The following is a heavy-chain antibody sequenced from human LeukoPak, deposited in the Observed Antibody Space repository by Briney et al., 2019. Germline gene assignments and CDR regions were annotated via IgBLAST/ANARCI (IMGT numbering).Heavy chain of an antibody. CDR2: ISYDGGNK. J-gene: IGHJ4*02. CDR1: GYSFSDYG. CDR3: AKVFEVRGARRPKDY. D-gene: IGHD3-10*01. V-gene: IGHV3-30*18. Sequence: GESLKISCEGSGYSFSDYGMHWVRQAPGKGLEWVALISYDGGNKFYADSVRDRFTISRDNSKNTLFLQMNSLRIEDTAVYYCAKVFEVRGARRPKDYWGQGTLVIVSS.